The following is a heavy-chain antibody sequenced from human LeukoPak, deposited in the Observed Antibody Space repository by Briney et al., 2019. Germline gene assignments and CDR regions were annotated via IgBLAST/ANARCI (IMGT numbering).Heavy chain of an antibody. CDR2: ISYDGSNK. Sequence: GGSLRLSCEASGFTFHTYNMFWVRQAPGKGLEWVAVISYDGSNKYSADSVKGRFTISRDNSKNTLFLQMNSLRAEDTAVYYCARVPYAYYYDSSGYYHPPDNWFDPWGQGTLVTVSS. CDR3: ARVPYAYYYDSSGYYHPPDNWFDP. D-gene: IGHD3-22*01. V-gene: IGHV3-30*03. J-gene: IGHJ5*02. CDR1: GFTFHTYN.